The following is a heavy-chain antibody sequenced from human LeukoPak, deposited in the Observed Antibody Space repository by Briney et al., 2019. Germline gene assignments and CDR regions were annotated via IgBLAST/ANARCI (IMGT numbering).Heavy chain of an antibody. J-gene: IGHJ3*02. Sequence: SETLSLTCAVYGGSFSGYYWTWVRQPPGKGLEWIGEINHSGSTNYNPSPKSRVTISVDTSKNQFSLKLSSVTAADTAVYYCRGYYDSSGPRTDAFDIWGQGTMVTVSS. CDR1: GGSFSGYY. CDR3: RGYYDSSGPRTDAFDI. D-gene: IGHD3-22*01. CDR2: INHSGST. V-gene: IGHV4-34*01.